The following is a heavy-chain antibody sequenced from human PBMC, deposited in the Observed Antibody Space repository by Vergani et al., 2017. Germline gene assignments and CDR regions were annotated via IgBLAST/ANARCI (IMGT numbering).Heavy chain of an antibody. CDR2: IYYSGST. J-gene: IGHJ4*02. V-gene: IGHV4-59*12. CDR3: ARTDGYGDYVFDY. D-gene: IGHD4-17*01. CDR1: GGSISSYY. Sequence: QVQLQESGPGLVKPSETLSLTCTVSGGSISSYYWSWIRQPPGKGLEWIGYIYYSGSTYYNPSLKSRVTISVDTSKNQFSLKLSSVTAADTAVYYCARTDGYGDYVFDYWGQGTLVTVSS.